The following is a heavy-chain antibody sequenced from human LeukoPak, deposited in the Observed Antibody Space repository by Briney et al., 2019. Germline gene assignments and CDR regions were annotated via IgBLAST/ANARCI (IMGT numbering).Heavy chain of an antibody. CDR2: INRDGGLA. CDR3: AREEHRLAEAGTSAFDL. CDR1: GFTFSENW. J-gene: IGHJ3*01. V-gene: IGHV3-74*01. D-gene: IGHD6-13*01. Sequence: GGSVRLSCVASGFTFSENWMHWVRQAPGKGLAWVSHINRDGGLANYADSVKGRFTISRDNARNTVYLQMSSLRVEDTAIYFCAREEHRLAEAGTSAFDLGGQGTLVTVSP.